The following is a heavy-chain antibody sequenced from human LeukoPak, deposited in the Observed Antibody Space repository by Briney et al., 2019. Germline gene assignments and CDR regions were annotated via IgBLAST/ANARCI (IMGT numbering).Heavy chain of an antibody. CDR2: ISGSGKYT. Sequence: GGSLRLSCEVSGFSFSTYNMAWVRRAPGKGLEWLSSISGSGKYTYYADSLKGRITISRDNARNSLYLQMNNLRDEDTALYYCAKEDWLVCGPPDPWGERTLVTVS. J-gene: IGHJ5*02. CDR3: AKEDWLVCGPPDP. CDR1: GFSFSTYN. V-gene: IGHV3-21*01. D-gene: IGHD6-19*01.